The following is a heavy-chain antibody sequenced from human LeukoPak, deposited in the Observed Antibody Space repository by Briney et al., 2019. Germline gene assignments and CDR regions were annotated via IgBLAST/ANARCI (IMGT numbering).Heavy chain of an antibody. CDR2: INHSGST. J-gene: IGHJ2*01. V-gene: IGHV4-34*01. CDR1: GGSLTDYY. CDR3: AREDWYFDP. Sequence: PSETLSLTCAVYGGSLTDYYWAWIRQPPGKGLEWIGEINHSGSTNYSPSLKSRVTISLDTSNNQFFLKLNSVTAADTAVYYCAREDWYFDPWGRGTLVTVSS.